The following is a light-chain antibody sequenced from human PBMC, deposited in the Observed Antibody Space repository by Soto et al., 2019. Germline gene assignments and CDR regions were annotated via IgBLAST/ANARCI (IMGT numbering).Light chain of an antibody. CDR2: GAS. CDR3: QQYTNWPPWT. V-gene: IGKV3-15*01. J-gene: IGKJ1*01. CDR1: QTVSIN. Sequence: EIVLAQSPDILSLSPGDRATLSCRASQTVSINLAWYQQKPGQGPRLLIYGASTRATGIPARFSGSGSGTELTLTINSLQPQDFAIYYCQQYTNWPPWTFGQGTKVDIK.